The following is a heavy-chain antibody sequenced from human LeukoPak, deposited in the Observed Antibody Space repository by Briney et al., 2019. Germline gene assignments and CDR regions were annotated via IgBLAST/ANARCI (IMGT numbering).Heavy chain of an antibody. CDR3: ITPLPYSAQ. CDR2: TKPKTDGETT. J-gene: IGHJ4*02. CDR1: GFTFSNAY. V-gene: IGHV3-15*07. D-gene: IGHD2-21*01. Sequence: NAGGSLRLSCAASGFTFSNAYMNWVRQAPGKGLEWVGRTKPKTDGETTEYAAPVKDRFSISRDDSKSMMYLQMNSLKTEDTAVYYCITPLPYSAQGGQGTLVTVSS.